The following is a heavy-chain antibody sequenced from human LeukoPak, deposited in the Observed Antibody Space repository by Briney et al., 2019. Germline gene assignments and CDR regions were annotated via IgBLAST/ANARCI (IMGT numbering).Heavy chain of an antibody. CDR2: IYYSGST. Sequence: PSETLTLTCTVSGVSISSGGYYWSWIRQHPGKGLEWIGYIYYSGSTYYNPSLKSRVTISVDTSKNQFSLKLSSVTAADTAVYYCARGGQYGDYGNFDYWGQGTLVTVSS. V-gene: IGHV4-31*03. D-gene: IGHD4-17*01. CDR1: GVSISSGGYY. J-gene: IGHJ4*02. CDR3: ARGGQYGDYGNFDY.